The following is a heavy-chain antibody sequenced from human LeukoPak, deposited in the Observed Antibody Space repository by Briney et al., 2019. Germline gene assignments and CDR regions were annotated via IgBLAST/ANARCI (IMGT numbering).Heavy chain of an antibody. CDR2: ISSSSRYI. V-gene: IGHV3-21*01. CDR1: GFTFRSYS. Sequence: PGGSLRLSCAASGFTFRSYSMNWVRQAPGKGVEGVSSISSSSRYIYYADSVKGRFTISRDNAKNSLYLQMNSLRAEDTAVSYCARGVVATISPLDYWGQGTLVTVSS. D-gene: IGHD5-12*01. CDR3: ARGVVATISPLDY. J-gene: IGHJ4*02.